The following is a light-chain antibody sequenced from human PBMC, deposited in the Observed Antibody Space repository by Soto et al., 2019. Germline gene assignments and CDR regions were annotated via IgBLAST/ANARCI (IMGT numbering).Light chain of an antibody. J-gene: IGLJ2*01. Sequence: QSALTQPASVSGSLGQSITISCTGTSSDIGGYNYVSWYQQYPGKAPKVMIFEVSKRPSGVSNRFSGSKSGNMASLTISGLQADDEGDYYCSSVTSTSIVLLGGGTKLTVL. CDR2: EVS. CDR3: SSVTSTSIVL. CDR1: SSDIGGYNY. V-gene: IGLV2-14*01.